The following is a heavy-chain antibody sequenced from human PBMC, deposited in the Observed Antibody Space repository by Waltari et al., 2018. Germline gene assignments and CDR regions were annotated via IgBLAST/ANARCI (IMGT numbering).Heavy chain of an antibody. J-gene: IGHJ4*02. CDR3: AKCNSGNDYFDY. Sequence: EVQLLESGGNLVQPGGSLRLSCAASGFTFSSYAMTWVRQAPEKGLELVSAIYRDGSTYYAGSVKSQFTITRDNSKNTLYLQMNSLRAEDTAVYYCAKCNSGNDYFDYWGQGTLVTVSS. CDR2: IYRDGST. CDR1: GFTFSSYA. V-gene: IGHV3-23*03. D-gene: IGHD5-12*01.